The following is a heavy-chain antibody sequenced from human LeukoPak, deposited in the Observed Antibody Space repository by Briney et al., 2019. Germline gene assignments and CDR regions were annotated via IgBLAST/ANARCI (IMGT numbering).Heavy chain of an antibody. D-gene: IGHD3-9*01. Sequence: GRSLRLSCAASGFTFSSYAMHWVRQAPGKGLEWVAVMSYDGSNKYYADSVKGRFTISRDNSKNTLYLQINSLRAEDTAVYYCARGGGAYYDILTGSLFRWGQGTLVTVSS. CDR3: ARGGGAYYDILTGSLFR. CDR1: GFTFSSYA. V-gene: IGHV3-30*04. CDR2: MSYDGSNK. J-gene: IGHJ4*02.